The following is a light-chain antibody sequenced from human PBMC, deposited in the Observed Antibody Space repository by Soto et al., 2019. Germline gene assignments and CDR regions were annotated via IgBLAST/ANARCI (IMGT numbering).Light chain of an antibody. CDR1: SSDVGVSRS. CDR2: DVT. Sequence: VLTQPRSVSGSPGQSVTISCTGTSSDVGVSRSVSWYQQHPGKAPKLIISDVTKRPSGVPYRFSGSKSGNTASLTISGLQAADEADYYCCSYAGSYTYVFGTGTKV. CDR3: CSYAGSYTYV. J-gene: IGLJ1*01. V-gene: IGLV2-11*01.